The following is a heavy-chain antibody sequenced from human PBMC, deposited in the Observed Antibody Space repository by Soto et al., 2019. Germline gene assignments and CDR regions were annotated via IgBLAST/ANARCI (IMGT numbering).Heavy chain of an antibody. CDR1: GYTFTSYA. CDR2: INAGNGNT. Sequence: ASVKVSCKASGYTFTSYAMHWVRQAPGQRLEWMGWINAGNGNTKYSQKFQGRVTITRDTSASTAYMELSSLRSEDTAVYYCARELQLGIDAFDIWGQGTMVTVSS. CDR3: ARELQLGIDAFDI. D-gene: IGHD7-27*01. V-gene: IGHV1-3*01. J-gene: IGHJ3*02.